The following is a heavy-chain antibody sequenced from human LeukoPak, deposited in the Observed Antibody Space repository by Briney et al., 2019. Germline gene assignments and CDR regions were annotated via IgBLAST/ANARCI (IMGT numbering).Heavy chain of an antibody. CDR1: GFAFSDYY. J-gene: IGHJ4*02. V-gene: IGHV3-11*01. CDR3: ASIAVAGGEFDY. Sequence: GGSLRLSCAASGFAFSDYYMSWIRQAPGKGPEWVSYISSSGSTIYYADSVKGRFTISRDNAKNSLYLQMNSLRAEDTAVYYCASIAVAGGEFDYWGQGTLVTVSS. D-gene: IGHD6-19*01. CDR2: ISSSGSTI.